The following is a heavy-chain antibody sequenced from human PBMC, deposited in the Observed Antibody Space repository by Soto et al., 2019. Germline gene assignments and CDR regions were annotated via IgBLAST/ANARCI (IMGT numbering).Heavy chain of an antibody. CDR3: AKAWVQLERLLGQSHYMDV. D-gene: IGHD1-1*01. CDR1: GFTFSSYG. Sequence: QPGGSLRLSCAASGFTFSSYGMHWVRQAPGKGLEWVAVISYDGSNKYYADTVKGRFTISRDNSKNTLYLQMNSLRAEDTAVYYCAKAWVQLERLLGQSHYMDVWGKGTTVTVSS. J-gene: IGHJ6*03. V-gene: IGHV3-30*18. CDR2: ISYDGSNK.